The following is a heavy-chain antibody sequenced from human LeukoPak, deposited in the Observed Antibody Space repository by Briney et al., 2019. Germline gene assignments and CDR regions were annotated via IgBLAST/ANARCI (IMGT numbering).Heavy chain of an antibody. D-gene: IGHD2-2*01. CDR3: AKNQDIVLIPAASVDY. CDR2: ISGSGGST. V-gene: IGHV3-23*01. Sequence: GSLRLSRAASGFTFSSYAMNWVRQAPGKGLEWVSGISGSGGSTYYADSVKGRFTISRDNSENKLYVDMNSLRVEDTAVYYCAKNQDIVLIPAASVDYWGQGALVTVSS. CDR1: GFTFSSYA. J-gene: IGHJ4*02.